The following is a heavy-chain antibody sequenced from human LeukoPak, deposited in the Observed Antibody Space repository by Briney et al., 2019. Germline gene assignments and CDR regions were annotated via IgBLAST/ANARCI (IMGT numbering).Heavy chain of an antibody. CDR3: AKRDLMVRGVIITHFDY. Sequence: GASVKVSCKASGYTFTSYYMHWVRQAPGQGLEWMGIINPSGGSTSYAQKFQGRVTMTRDTSTSTVYMELSSLRSENTAVYYCAKRDLMVRGVIITHFDYWGQGTLVTVSS. CDR1: GYTFTSYY. CDR2: INPSGGST. J-gene: IGHJ4*02. V-gene: IGHV1-46*01. D-gene: IGHD3-10*01.